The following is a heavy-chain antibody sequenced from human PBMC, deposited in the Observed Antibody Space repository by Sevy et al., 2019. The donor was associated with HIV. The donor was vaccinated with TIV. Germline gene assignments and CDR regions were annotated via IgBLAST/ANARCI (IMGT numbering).Heavy chain of an antibody. CDR1: GFTFSSYE. V-gene: IGHV3-48*03. Sequence: GGSLRLSCAASGFTFSSYEMNWVRQAPGKGLEWVSYISNSGTTISYSDSVRGRFSISRDNARNSLYLQMNSLRAEDTAVYYCARGLPPSATTVAHFDYWGQGTLVTVSS. CDR3: ARGLPPSATTVAHFDY. CDR2: ISNSGTTI. J-gene: IGHJ4*02. D-gene: IGHD4-17*01.